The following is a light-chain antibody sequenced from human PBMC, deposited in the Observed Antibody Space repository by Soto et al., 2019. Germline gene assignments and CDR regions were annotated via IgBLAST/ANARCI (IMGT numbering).Light chain of an antibody. V-gene: IGKV3-15*01. J-gene: IGKJ2*01. Sequence: EIVMTQSPATLSLSPGERAALSCRASQSINSELAWYQQQPGQPPRLLIYGASTRATGVPARFTGSESGSEFTLTSSRLHSEDLAVYYCQQSHNCPLTFGQGTRLEI. CDR2: GAS. CDR3: QQSHNCPLT. CDR1: QSINSE.